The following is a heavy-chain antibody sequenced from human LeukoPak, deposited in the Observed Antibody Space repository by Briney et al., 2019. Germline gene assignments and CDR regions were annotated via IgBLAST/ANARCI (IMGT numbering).Heavy chain of an antibody. J-gene: IGHJ3*02. CDR2: INPNSGGT. V-gene: IGHV1-2*06. CDR1: GYTFTSYY. Sequence: ASVKVSCKASGYTFTSYYMHWVRQAPGQGLEWMGRINPNSGGTNYAQKFQGRVTMTRDTSISTAYMELSRLRSDDTAVYYCLYDSSGYYSPYAFDIWGQGTMVTVSS. CDR3: LYDSSGYYSPYAFDI. D-gene: IGHD3-22*01.